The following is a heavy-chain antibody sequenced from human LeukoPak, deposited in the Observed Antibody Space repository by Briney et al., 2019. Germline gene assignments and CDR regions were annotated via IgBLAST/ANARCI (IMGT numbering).Heavy chain of an antibody. J-gene: IGHJ4*02. CDR3: ARGKPTIFGVASPYDY. D-gene: IGHD3-3*01. V-gene: IGHV3-21*01. CDR1: GFTFSSYS. Sequence: PGGSLRLSCAASGFTFSSYSMNWVRQAPGKGLEWDSSISSSSSYIYYADSVKGRFTISRDNAKNSLYLQMNSLRAEDTAVYYCARGKPTIFGVASPYDYWGQGTLVTVSS. CDR2: ISSSSSYI.